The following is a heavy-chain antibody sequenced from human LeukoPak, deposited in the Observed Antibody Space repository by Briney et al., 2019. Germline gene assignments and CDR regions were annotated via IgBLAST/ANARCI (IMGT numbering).Heavy chain of an antibody. V-gene: IGHV3-21*01. CDR1: GFTFSSYS. J-gene: IGHJ4*02. D-gene: IGHD3-9*01. CDR3: ARDPTYFGWLPVY. Sequence: PGGSLRLSCAASGFTFSSYSMNWVRQAPGKGLEWVSSISSSSSYIYYADSVKGRFTISRDNAKNSLYLQMNSLRAEDTAVYYCARDPTYFGWLPVYWGQGTLVTVSS. CDR2: ISSSSSYI.